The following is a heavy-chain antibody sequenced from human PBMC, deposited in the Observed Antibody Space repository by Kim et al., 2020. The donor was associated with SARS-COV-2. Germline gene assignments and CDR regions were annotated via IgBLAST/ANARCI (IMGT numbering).Heavy chain of an antibody. Sequence: ASVKVSCKASGYTFTSYAMHWVRQAPGQRLEWMGWINAGNGNTKYSQKFQGRVTITRDTSASTAYMELSSLRSEDTAVYYCAREGRMVRGVYFDYWGQGTLVTVSS. J-gene: IGHJ4*02. D-gene: IGHD3-10*01. CDR1: GYTFTSYA. V-gene: IGHV1-3*01. CDR2: INAGNGNT. CDR3: AREGRMVRGVYFDY.